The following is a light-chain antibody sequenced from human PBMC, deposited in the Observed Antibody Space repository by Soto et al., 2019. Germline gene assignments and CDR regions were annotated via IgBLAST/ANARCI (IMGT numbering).Light chain of an antibody. CDR3: QQNYYDPYT. CDR1: PSIGSY. Sequence: QLTQSPSLLSASVGDRVTITCRESPSIGSYLNWYQQKPGEAPKLLIFAADTLKSGVPSRFSGSGFNTAFTLAVSRLQHEDFVTYYCQQNYYDPYTFGQGTRVEIK. V-gene: IGKV1-39*01. CDR2: AAD. J-gene: IGKJ2*01.